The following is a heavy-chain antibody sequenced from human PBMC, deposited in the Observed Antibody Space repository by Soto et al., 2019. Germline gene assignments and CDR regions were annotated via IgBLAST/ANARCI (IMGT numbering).Heavy chain of an antibody. J-gene: IGHJ5*02. CDR1: GYTFTSYG. Sequence: ASVKVSCKASGYTFTSYGISWVRQAPGQGLEWMGWISAYNGNTNYAQKLQGRVTMTTDTSTSTAYMELRSLRSDDTAVYYCARDNVYGDSRPNWFDPWGQGTLVTVSS. CDR3: ARDNVYGDSRPNWFDP. D-gene: IGHD4-17*01. CDR2: ISAYNGNT. V-gene: IGHV1-18*01.